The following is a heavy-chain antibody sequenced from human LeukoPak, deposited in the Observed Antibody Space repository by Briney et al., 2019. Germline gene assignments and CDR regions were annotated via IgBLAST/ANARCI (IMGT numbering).Heavy chain of an antibody. D-gene: IGHD1-7*01. CDR3: AKKKELAGAGCFDY. CDR2: ISGSGVST. CDR1: GFTFSSYA. Sequence: GGSLRLSCAASGFTFSSYAMSWVRQAPGKWLEWVSAISGSGVSTYYADSVKGRFTISRDNSKNTLYMQMNGLGAEDTAVYYCAKKKELAGAGCFDYWGQGTLVTVSS. J-gene: IGHJ4*02. V-gene: IGHV3-23*01.